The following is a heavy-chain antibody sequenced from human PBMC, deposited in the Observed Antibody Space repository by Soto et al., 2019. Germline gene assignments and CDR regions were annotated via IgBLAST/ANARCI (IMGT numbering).Heavy chain of an antibody. CDR3: ARGDFKQQLGELDY. CDR2: ISAYNGNT. CDR1: GYTFTSYG. J-gene: IGHJ4*02. D-gene: IGHD6-13*01. Sequence: ASVKVSCTASGYTFTSYGISWVRQAPGQGLEWMGWISAYNGNTNYAQKLQGRVTMTTDTSTSTAYMELRSLRSDDTAVYYCARGDFKQQLGELDYWGQGTLVTVSS. V-gene: IGHV1-18*01.